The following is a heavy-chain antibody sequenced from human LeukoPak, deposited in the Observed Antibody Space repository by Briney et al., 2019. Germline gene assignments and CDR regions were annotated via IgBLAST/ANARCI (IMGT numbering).Heavy chain of an antibody. D-gene: IGHD6-13*01. V-gene: IGHV3-21*01. Sequence: PWGSLRLSCAASEFTFRSYSMDWVRQAPGKGLEWVSTISSSSSNIYYTDSVKGPITISGDNAKDSLYLQMNSLRAEDTAVYYCARIQQLVPERAFDIWGQGIMVTVSS. J-gene: IGHJ3*02. CDR3: ARIQQLVPERAFDI. CDR2: ISSSSSNI. CDR1: EFTFRSYS.